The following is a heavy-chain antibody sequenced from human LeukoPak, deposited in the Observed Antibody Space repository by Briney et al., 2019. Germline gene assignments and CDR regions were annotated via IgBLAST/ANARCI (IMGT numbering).Heavy chain of an antibody. CDR3: AKVRTGHYFDY. J-gene: IGHJ4*02. D-gene: IGHD3/OR15-3a*01. CDR2: IDDRGDNT. CDR1: GFTFSSFA. V-gene: IGHV3-23*01. Sequence: GGSLRLSCAASGFTFSSFAMSWVRQAPGKGLEWVSSIDDRGDNTYYADSVKGRFTVSRDNSKNTLYLQMNSLRAEDTAVYCCAKVRTGHYFDYWGQGTLVTVSS.